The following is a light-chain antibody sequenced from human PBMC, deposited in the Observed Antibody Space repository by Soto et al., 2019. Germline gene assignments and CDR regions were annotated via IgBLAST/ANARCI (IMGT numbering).Light chain of an antibody. J-gene: IGLJ2*01. V-gene: IGLV1-51*01. CDR1: SSNIGNNY. CDR2: DNN. CDR3: ATWDGSLPAEV. Sequence: QSVLTQPPSVSAAPGQKVTISCSGSSSNIGNNYVSWYQQLPGTAPKLLIYDNNKRPSGIPDHFSGSKSGTSGTLDITGLQTGDEADYYCATWDGSLPAEVFGGGTKLTVL.